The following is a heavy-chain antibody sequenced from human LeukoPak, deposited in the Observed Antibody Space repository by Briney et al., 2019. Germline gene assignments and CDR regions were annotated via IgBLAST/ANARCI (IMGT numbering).Heavy chain of an antibody. D-gene: IGHD1-14*01. J-gene: IGHJ4*02. V-gene: IGHV1-69*13. CDR2: ITPIFGTA. CDR1: GGTFSSYA. CDR3: ARGETVTHTTSYFDY. Sequence: VASVKVSCKASGGTFSSYAISWVRQAPGQGLEWMGGITPIFGTANYAQKFQGRVTITADESTSTAYMELSSLRSEDTAVYYCARGETVTHTTSYFDYWGQGTLVTVSS.